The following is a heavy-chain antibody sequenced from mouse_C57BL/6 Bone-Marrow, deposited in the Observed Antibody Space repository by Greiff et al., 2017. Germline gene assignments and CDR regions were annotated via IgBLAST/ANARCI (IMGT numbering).Heavy chain of an antibody. J-gene: IGHJ4*01. D-gene: IGHD1-1*01. CDR1: GFTFSDYG. CDR2: ISSGSSTI. V-gene: IGHV5-17*01. Sequence: EVKLMESGGGLVKPGGSLKLSCAASGFTFSDYGMHWVRQAPEKGLEWVAYISSGSSTIYYADTVKGRFTISRDNAKNTLFLQMTSLRSEDTAMYYCAGGGSSPYYAMDYWGQGTSVTVSS. CDR3: AGGGSSPYYAMDY.